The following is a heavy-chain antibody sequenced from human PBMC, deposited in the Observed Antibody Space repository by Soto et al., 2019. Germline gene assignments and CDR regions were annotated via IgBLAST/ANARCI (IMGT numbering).Heavy chain of an antibody. CDR1: GFTFSSYG. CDR3: ARDKARRYCSSTSCHGWFDP. J-gene: IGHJ5*02. CDR2: IWYDGSNK. V-gene: IGHV3-33*01. D-gene: IGHD2-2*01. Sequence: QVQLVESGGGVVQPGRSLRLSCAASGFTFSSYGMHWVRQAPGKGLEWVAVIWYDGSNKYYADSVKGRFTISRDNSKNTLYLQMNSLRAEDTAVYYCARDKARRYCSSTSCHGWFDPWGQGTLVTVSS.